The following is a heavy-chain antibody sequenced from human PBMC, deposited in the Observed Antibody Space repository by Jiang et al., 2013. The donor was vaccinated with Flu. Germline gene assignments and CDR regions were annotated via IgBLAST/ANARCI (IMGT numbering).Heavy chain of an antibody. J-gene: IGHJ2*01. CDR2: IYYSGST. CDR1: GGSISSGDYY. Sequence: GPGLVKPSQTLSLTCTVSGGSISSGDYYWSWIRQPPGKGLEWIGYIYYSGSTYYNPSLKSRVTISVDTSKNQFSLKLSSVTAADTAVYYCARGSNYYDSSGYQLGPWYFDLWGR. D-gene: IGHD3-22*01. V-gene: IGHV4-30-4*01. CDR3: ARGSNYYDSSGYQLGPWYFDL.